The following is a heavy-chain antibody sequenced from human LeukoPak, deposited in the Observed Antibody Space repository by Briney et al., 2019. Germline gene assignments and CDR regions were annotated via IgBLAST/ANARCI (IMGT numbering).Heavy chain of an antibody. CDR2: VYHTGST. CDR3: ARGTAVYDNWFDP. V-gene: IGHV4-34*01. CDR1: GGSFSGYY. J-gene: IGHJ5*02. Sequence: KPSETLSLTCAVYGGSFSGYYWSCIRQPPGKGLEWIGEVYHTGSTNYNPSLKSRVTISVDTSKNQFSLKLSSVTPEDTAVYYCARGTAVYDNWFDPWGQGTLVTVSS. D-gene: IGHD5/OR15-5a*01.